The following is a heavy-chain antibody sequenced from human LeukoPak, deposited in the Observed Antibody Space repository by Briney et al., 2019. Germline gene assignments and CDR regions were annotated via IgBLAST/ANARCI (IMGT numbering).Heavy chain of an antibody. Sequence: PGGSLRLSCSASGFTFSSYAMHWVREAPGKGLEYVSAISSNGGSTYYAGPVKGRFTISRDNSKNTLYLQMSSLRAEDTAVYYCVKAGMMVRGRGYFDYWGQGTLVTVSS. D-gene: IGHD3-10*01. CDR3: VKAGMMVRGRGYFDY. CDR2: ISSNGGST. V-gene: IGHV3-64D*06. CDR1: GFTFSSYA. J-gene: IGHJ4*02.